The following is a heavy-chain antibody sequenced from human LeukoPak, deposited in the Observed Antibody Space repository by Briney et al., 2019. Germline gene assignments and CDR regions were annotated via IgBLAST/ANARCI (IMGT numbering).Heavy chain of an antibody. Sequence: PSETLSLTCAVYGGSFSGYYWSWIRQSPGKGLEWIGEINHSGSTNYNPSLKSRVTISVDTSKNQFSLKLSSVTAADTAVYYCARGPWNYYDSSGYYPDAFDIWGQGTMVTVSS. D-gene: IGHD3-22*01. CDR2: INHSGST. CDR3: ARGPWNYYDSSGYYPDAFDI. CDR1: GGSFSGYY. V-gene: IGHV4-34*01. J-gene: IGHJ3*02.